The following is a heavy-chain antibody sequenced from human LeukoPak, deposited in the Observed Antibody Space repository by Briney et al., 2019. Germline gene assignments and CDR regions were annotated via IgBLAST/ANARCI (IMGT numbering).Heavy chain of an antibody. Sequence: PGGSLRLSCAASGFTFSRYWLSWVRQAPGKGLEWVANIKQDGSEKYYVDSVKGRFTISRDNAKNSLYLQMNSLRAEDTAIYYCARYGDYWGQGTLVTVSS. D-gene: IGHD4-17*01. J-gene: IGHJ4*02. V-gene: IGHV3-7*01. CDR2: IKQDGSEK. CDR1: GFTFSRYW. CDR3: ARYGDY.